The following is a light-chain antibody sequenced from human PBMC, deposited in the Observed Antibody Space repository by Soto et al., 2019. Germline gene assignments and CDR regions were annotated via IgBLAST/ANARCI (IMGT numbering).Light chain of an antibody. CDR2: GNN. V-gene: IGLV1-40*01. J-gene: IGLJ3*02. CDR1: SSNIGAGFD. Sequence: QAVVTQPPSVSGAPGQSITISCTGSSSNIGAGFDVHWYQQLPGTAPKLLIFGNNNRPSGITDRFSGSKSGTSASLAITGLQAEDEADYYCQSYDNRLSGSWVFGGGTKLTVL. CDR3: QSYDNRLSGSWV.